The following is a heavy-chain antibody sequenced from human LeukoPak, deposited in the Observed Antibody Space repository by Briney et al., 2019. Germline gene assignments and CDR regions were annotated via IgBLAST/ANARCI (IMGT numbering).Heavy chain of an antibody. CDR3: ATHLYDNSGYYPRAFDY. CDR2: IYPGDSGT. Sequence: GESLKISCEASGYRFNDYWIGWVRQMPGKGLEWMGIIYPGDSGTRYSPSFQGQVTISADKSISTAYLQCSSLKASDTAMYYCATHLYDNSGYYPRAFDYWGQGTLVTVSS. J-gene: IGHJ4*02. D-gene: IGHD3-22*01. V-gene: IGHV5-51*01. CDR1: GYRFNDYW.